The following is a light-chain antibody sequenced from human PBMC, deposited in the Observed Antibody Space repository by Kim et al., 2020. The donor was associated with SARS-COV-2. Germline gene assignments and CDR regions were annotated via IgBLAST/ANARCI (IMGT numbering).Light chain of an antibody. J-gene: IGKJ2*01. CDR3: QQTYSTPYT. CDR1: QSVNHF. CDR2: AAA. V-gene: IGKV1-39*01. Sequence: SASVGDRVSSTCRASQSVNHFLNWYQQNPGTAPKLLIYAAATLQSGIPSRFSGSGSETEFTLTINSLQAEDFATYYCQQTYSTPYTFGQGTKLEI.